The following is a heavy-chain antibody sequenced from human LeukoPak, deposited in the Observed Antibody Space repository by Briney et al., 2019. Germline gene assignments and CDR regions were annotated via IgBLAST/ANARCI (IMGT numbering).Heavy chain of an antibody. J-gene: IGHJ4*02. CDR3: ARDTDGSLDF. CDR1: GFTFTNSW. Sequence: GGSLRLSCAASGFTFTNSWMAWVRQAPGKGLEWVANIKQDGSTKHYADSLKGRFTISRDNPKNSLYLQMNSLRADDTAVYYCARDTDGSLDFWGQGILVTVAS. D-gene: IGHD1-26*01. CDR2: IKQDGSTK. V-gene: IGHV3-7*01.